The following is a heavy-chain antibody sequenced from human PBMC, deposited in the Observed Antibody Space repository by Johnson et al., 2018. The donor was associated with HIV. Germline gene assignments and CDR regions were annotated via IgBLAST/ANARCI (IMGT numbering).Heavy chain of an antibody. CDR3: AREAYCSGGSCYDAFDI. CDR2: IYSGGSNK. J-gene: IGHJ3*02. D-gene: IGHD2-15*01. Sequence: VQLVESGGGVVQPGRSLRLSCAASGFTFSSYGMHWVRQTPGKGLQWVAAIYSGGSNKYYADSVKGRFTISRDNSKNTLYLQMNSLRAEDTAVYYCAREAYCSGGSCYDAFDIWGQGTMVTVSS. V-gene: IGHV3-30*19. CDR1: GFTFSSYG.